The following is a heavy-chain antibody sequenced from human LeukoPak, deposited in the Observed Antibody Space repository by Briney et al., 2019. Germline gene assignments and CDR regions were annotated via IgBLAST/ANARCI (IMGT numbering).Heavy chain of an antibody. CDR2: INHSGST. J-gene: IGHJ6*03. V-gene: IGHV4-34*01. Sequence: SETLSLTCAVYGGSFSGYYWSWIRQPPGKGLEWMGEINHSGSTNYNPSLKSRVTISVDTSKNQFSLKLSSVTAADTAVYYCARGVNYYDSSGYYTGHYMDVWGKGTTVTVSS. CDR1: GGSFSGYY. D-gene: IGHD3-22*01. CDR3: ARGVNYYDSSGYYTGHYMDV.